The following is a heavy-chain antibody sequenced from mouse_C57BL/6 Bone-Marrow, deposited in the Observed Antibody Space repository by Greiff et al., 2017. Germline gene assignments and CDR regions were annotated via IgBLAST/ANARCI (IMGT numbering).Heavy chain of an antibody. CDR1: GFTFSSYG. CDR2: ISRGGSYT. D-gene: IGHD1-1*01. J-gene: IGHJ2*01. V-gene: IGHV5-6*01. CDR3: ARHDYCGSSPYFDY. Sequence: EVKLVESGGDLVKPGGSLKLSCAASGFTFSSYGMSWVRQTPDQRLEWVATISRGGSYTYYPDSVKGRCTISGDNAKNTLYLQMSSLKSEDTAMYYCARHDYCGSSPYFDYWGQGTTLTVSS.